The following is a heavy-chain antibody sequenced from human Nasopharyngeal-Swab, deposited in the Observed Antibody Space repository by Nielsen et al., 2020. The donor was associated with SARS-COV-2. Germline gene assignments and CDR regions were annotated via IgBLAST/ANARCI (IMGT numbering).Heavy chain of an antibody. D-gene: IGHD2-8*01. V-gene: IGHV1-8*01. J-gene: IGHJ5*02. Sequence: WVRQAPGQGLEWMGWMNPNSGNTGYAQKFQGRVTMTRNTSISTAYMELSSLRSEDTAVYYCARDWTKFDPWGQGTLVIVSS. CDR2: MNPNSGNT. CDR3: ARDWTKFDP.